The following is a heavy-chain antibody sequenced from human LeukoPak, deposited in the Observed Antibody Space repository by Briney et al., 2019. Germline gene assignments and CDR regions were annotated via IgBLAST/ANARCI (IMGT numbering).Heavy chain of an antibody. CDR2: INPNSGGT. V-gene: IGHV1-2*04. J-gene: IGHJ3*02. D-gene: IGHD6-13*01. CDR1: GYTFTGYY. CDR3: AAAGTLSHDAFDI. Sequence: ASVKVSCKASGYTFTGYYMHWVRQAPGQGLEWMGWINPNSGGTNYAQKFQGWVTMTRDTSISTAYMELSSLRSEDTAVYYCAAAGTLSHDAFDIWGQGTMVTVSS.